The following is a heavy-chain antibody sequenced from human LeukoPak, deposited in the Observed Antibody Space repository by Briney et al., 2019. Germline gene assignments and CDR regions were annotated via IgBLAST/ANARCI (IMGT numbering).Heavy chain of an antibody. V-gene: IGHV4-39*07. CDR2: ISYSGVT. CDR1: GGSLRSNDYY. Sequence: SETLSLTCTVSGGSLRSNDYYWGFIRQPPGKGLEWIGSISYSGVTYYNPSLKSRVTSSVDTSKNQFSLKVRSVTAADTAVYYCARSQARLGWFDPWGQGTLVTVSS. D-gene: IGHD6-19*01. CDR3: ARSQARLGWFDP. J-gene: IGHJ5*02.